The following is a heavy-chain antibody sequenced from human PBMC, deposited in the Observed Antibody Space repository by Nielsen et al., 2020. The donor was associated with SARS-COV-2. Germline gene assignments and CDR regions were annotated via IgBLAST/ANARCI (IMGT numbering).Heavy chain of an antibody. Sequence: ASVKVSCKASGYTFTSYGISWVRQAPGQGLEWMGWISAYNGNTNYAQKLQGRVTMTTDTSTSTAYMELRSLRSDDTAVYYCARDRNQYRAAAGTSDYWGQGTLVTVSS. D-gene: IGHD6-13*01. CDR3: ARDRNQYRAAAGTSDY. V-gene: IGHV1-18*04. CDR1: GYTFTSYG. J-gene: IGHJ4*02. CDR2: ISAYNGNT.